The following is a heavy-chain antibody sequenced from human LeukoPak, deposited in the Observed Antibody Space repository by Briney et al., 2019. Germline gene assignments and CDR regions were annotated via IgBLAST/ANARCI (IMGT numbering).Heavy chain of an antibody. CDR2: IYSSGST. V-gene: IGHV4-4*07. D-gene: IGHD3-22*01. Sequence: SETLSLTCTVSGGSISSYYWTWIRQPAGKGLEWIGRIYSSGSTNYNPSLNSRVTMSLDTSKNQFSLKLSSVTAADTAVYYCARTYYYDSGGREGVYYFDYWGQGTLVTVSS. CDR1: GGSISSYY. J-gene: IGHJ4*02. CDR3: ARTYYYDSGGREGVYYFDY.